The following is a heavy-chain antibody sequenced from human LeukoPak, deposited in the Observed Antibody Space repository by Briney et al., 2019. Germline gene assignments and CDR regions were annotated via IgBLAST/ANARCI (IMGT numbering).Heavy chain of an antibody. V-gene: IGHV3-53*01. J-gene: IGHJ4*02. D-gene: IGHD1-26*01. CDR2: LYSGGSA. CDR1: GFTVDSYY. Sequence: GGSLRLSCAASGFTVDSYYMNWVRQAPGKGLEWVTVLYSGGSAYYADSVRGRFTISRHNLKNMLYLDMNNLRAEDTAIYYCARQYSGSYIDYWGQRTLVTVSS. CDR3: ARQYSGSYIDY.